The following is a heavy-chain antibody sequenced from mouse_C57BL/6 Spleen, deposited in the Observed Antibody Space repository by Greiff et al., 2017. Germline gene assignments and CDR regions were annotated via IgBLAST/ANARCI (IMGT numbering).Heavy chain of an antibody. V-gene: IGHV5-4*01. CDR3: AREGSAYYSNYAGVTGYFDV. D-gene: IGHD2-5*01. CDR1: GFTFSSYA. J-gene: IGHJ1*03. Sequence: EVKLMESGGGLVKPGGSLTLSCAASGFTFSSYAMSWVRQTPEKRLEWVATISDGGSYTYYPDNVKGRFTISRDNAKNNLYLQMSQLKSEDTAMYYCAREGSAYYSNYAGVTGYFDVWGTGTTVTGSS. CDR2: ISDGGSYT.